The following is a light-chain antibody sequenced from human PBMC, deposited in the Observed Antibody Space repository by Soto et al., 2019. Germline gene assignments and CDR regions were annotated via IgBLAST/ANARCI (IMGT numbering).Light chain of an antibody. CDR3: QQYLNRWT. CDR1: QSISTW. V-gene: IGKV1-5*03. J-gene: IGKJ1*01. CDR2: KAS. Sequence: DIQMTQSPSTLSASVGDRVTITCRASQSISTWLAWYQQKPGKAPKILIYKASSLEGGVPSRFSGSGSGTEFTLTISSLQPDDFATYYCQQYLNRWTVGQGTKVEIK.